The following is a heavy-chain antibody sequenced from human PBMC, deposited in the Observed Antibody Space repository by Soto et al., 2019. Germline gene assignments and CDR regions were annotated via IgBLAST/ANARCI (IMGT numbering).Heavy chain of an antibody. V-gene: IGHV3-74*01. CDR1: GFTFSTYY. J-gene: IGHJ5*02. CDR3: ATVALGSYDWFVP. D-gene: IGHD1-26*01. Sequence: EVQLVESGGGLGQPGGPLRLSCAASGFTFSTYYMHWVRQAPGKGLVWVSRINSDGSRTNYADSVKGRFTTSRDNAKNTLYLQLNSLTAEDTAVYYCATVALGSYDWFVPWGQGPLVTVSS. CDR2: INSDGSRT.